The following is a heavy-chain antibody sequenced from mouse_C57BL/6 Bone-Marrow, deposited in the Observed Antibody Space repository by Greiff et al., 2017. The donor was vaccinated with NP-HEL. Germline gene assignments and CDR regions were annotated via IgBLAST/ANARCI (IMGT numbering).Heavy chain of an antibody. CDR2: INPYNGGT. J-gene: IGHJ4*01. CDR1: GYTFTDYY. Sequence: EVQRVESGPVLVKPGASVKMSCKASGYTFTDYYMNWVKQSHGKSLEWIGVINPYNGGTSYNQKFKGKATLTVDKSSSTAYMELNSLTSEDSAVYYCAKRGLLRYAMDYWGQGTSVTVSS. V-gene: IGHV1-19*01. CDR3: AKRGLLRYAMDY. D-gene: IGHD1-1*01.